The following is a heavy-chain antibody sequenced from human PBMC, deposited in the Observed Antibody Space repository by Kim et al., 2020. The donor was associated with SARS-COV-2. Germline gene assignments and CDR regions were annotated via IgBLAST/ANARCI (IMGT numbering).Heavy chain of an antibody. J-gene: IGHJ3*02. CDR1: GFTFSSYA. Sequence: GGSLRLSCAASGFTFSSYAMSWVRQAPGKGLEWVSVIYSGGSSTYYADSVKGRFTISRDNSKNTLYLQMNSLRAEDTAVYYCAKDFLVTWAFDIWGQGTMVTVSS. D-gene: IGHD2-21*02. CDR3: AKDFLVTWAFDI. V-gene: IGHV3-23*03. CDR2: IYSGGSST.